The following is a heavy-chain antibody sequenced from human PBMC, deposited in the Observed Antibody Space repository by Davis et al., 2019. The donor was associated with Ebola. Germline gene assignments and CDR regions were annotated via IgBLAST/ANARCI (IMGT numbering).Heavy chain of an antibody. CDR3: ARGIQLWLYGMDV. J-gene: IGHJ6*04. CDR1: GGSFSGYY. CDR2: INHSGST. Sequence: SETLSLTCAVYGGSFSGYYWSWIRQPPGKGLEWIGEINHSGSTNYNPSLKSRVTISVDTSKNQFSLKLSSVTAADTAVYYCARGIQLWLYGMDVWGKGTTATVSS. D-gene: IGHD5-18*01. V-gene: IGHV4-34*01.